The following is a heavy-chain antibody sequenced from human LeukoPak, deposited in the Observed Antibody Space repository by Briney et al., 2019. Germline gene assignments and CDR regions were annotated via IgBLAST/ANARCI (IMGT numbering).Heavy chain of an antibody. D-gene: IGHD6-13*01. V-gene: IGHV6-1*01. CDR3: ARLETTAPGVAASGSYFFDD. Sequence: SQTLSLTCAISGDSVSSNSAAWNWIRQSPSRGLEWLGRTYYRSKWYNDYAVSVKSRITINPDTSKNQFSLNLSSVTAADTAVYYCARLETTAPGVAASGSYFFDDWGQGTLVTVSS. J-gene: IGHJ4*02. CDR2: TYYRSKWYN. CDR1: GDSVSSNSAA.